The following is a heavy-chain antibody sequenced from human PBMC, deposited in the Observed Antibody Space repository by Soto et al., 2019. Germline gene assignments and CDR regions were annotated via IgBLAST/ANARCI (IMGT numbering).Heavy chain of an antibody. CDR3: ARSMHLGIHFGFDY. J-gene: IGHJ4*02. CDR1: GYTFKAYF. V-gene: IGHV1-2*04. D-gene: IGHD2-8*01. Sequence: SVKVSCTASGYTFKAYFIDWVRQNHGQGLEWMGWISPKSGGTNYSQKFQGWVTMTWDTSISTAYMELSRLRSDDTATYYCARSMHLGIHFGFDYWALGTVVTVSS. CDR2: ISPKSGGT.